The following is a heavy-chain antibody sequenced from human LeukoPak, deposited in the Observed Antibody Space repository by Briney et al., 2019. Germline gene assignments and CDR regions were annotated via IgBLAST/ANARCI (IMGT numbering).Heavy chain of an antibody. CDR3: ARDLIAVAGYIDY. CDR2: IYSGGST. V-gene: IGHV3-66*01. CDR1: GFTVSSNY. D-gene: IGHD6-19*01. Sequence: PGGSLRLSCAASGFTVSSNYMSWVRQAPGKGLEWVSLIYSGGSTYYADSVKGRFTISRDNSRNTLYLQMNSLRAEDTAVYYCARDLIAVAGYIDYWGQGTLVTVPS. J-gene: IGHJ4*02.